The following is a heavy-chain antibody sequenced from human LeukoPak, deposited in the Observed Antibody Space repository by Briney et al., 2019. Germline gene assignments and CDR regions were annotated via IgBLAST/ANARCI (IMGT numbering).Heavy chain of an antibody. D-gene: IGHD6-19*01. CDR1: GFTFSSYA. CDR3: AKVRWDNSGWYYLDS. J-gene: IGHJ4*02. CDR2: ISGSGGST. Sequence: GGSLRLSCAASGFTFSSYAMSWVRQAPGKGLEWVSAISGSGGSTYYADSVKGRFTISRDNSKSTLLLQMNSLRAEDTAVYYCAKVRWDNSGWYYLDSWGQGTLVTVSS. V-gene: IGHV3-23*01.